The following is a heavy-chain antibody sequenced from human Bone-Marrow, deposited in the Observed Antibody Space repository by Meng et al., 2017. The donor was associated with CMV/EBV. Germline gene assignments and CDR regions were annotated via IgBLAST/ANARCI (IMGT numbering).Heavy chain of an antibody. Sequence: SETLSLTCTVSGGSISSYYWSWIRQPPGKGLEWIGYIYYSGSTNYNPSLKSRVTISVDTSKNQFSLKLSSVTAADTAVYYCARVNPIAAATRDVMDVWGQGTTVTLSS. J-gene: IGHJ6*02. CDR2: IYYSGST. V-gene: IGHV4-59*01. CDR3: ARVNPIAAATRDVMDV. CDR1: GGSISSYY. D-gene: IGHD6-13*01.